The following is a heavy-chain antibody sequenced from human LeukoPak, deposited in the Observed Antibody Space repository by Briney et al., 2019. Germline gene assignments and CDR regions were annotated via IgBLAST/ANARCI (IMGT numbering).Heavy chain of an antibody. Sequence: PGXXLXXSCTAXGLXXXTSGFNWVRQAPGKGLEWFASIVPTVSHIYHADSITVRFTISRDNANNFLYLQMNSLRAEDTAVYYCATETNGRHYDYWGQGTLLTVSS. CDR3: ATETNGRHYDY. CDR2: IVPTVSHI. J-gene: IGHJ4*02. CDR1: GLXXXTSG. V-gene: IGHV3-21*06. D-gene: IGHD1-14*01.